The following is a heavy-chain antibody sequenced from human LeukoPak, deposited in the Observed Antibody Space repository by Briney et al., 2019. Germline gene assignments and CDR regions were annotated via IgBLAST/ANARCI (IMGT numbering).Heavy chain of an antibody. CDR1: GGTFSSYA. J-gene: IGHJ4*02. D-gene: IGHD5-12*01. CDR2: IIPIFGTA. V-gene: IGHV1-69*13. Sequence: SVKVSCKASGGTFSSYAISWVRQAPGQGLEWMGGIIPIFGTANYAQKFQGRVAITADESTSTAHMVLSSLRSEDTAVYYCARGHRKGEVAFDYWGQGTLVTVSS. CDR3: ARGHRKGEVAFDY.